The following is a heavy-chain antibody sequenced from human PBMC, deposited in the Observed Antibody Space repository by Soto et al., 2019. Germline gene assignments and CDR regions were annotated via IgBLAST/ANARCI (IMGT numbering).Heavy chain of an antibody. CDR2: NIPIFGTA. Sequence: QVQLVQSGAEVLKPGSSVKVSCKASGGTFTSYAVNWVRQAPGQGLEWMGGNIPIFGTANYAQEFQGRVKITADESTSTAYIELSSLRSEDTAMYYCATRRAAAGTYYYGMDVWGQATTGTVSS. CDR1: GGTFTSYA. J-gene: IGHJ6*02. CDR3: ATRRAAAGTYYYGMDV. V-gene: IGHV1-69*12. D-gene: IGHD6-13*01.